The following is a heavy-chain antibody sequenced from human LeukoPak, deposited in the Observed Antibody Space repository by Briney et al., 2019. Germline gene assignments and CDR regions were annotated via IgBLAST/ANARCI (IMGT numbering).Heavy chain of an antibody. CDR1: GFTFSNYA. CDR2: TSGSGGDT. V-gene: IGHV3-23*01. J-gene: IGHJ4*02. D-gene: IGHD2-15*01. Sequence: GGSLRLSCAASGFTFSNYAMSWVRQAPGKGLEWVSGTSGSGGDTYYADSVKGRFTISRDNSKNTVYLQMNSLRAEDTAVYYCAKAMGYCGGGTCYGTEYWGQGTLVTVSS. CDR3: AKAMGYCGGGTCYGTEY.